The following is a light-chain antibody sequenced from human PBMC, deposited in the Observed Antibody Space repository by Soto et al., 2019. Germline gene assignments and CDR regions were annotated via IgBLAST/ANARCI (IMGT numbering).Light chain of an antibody. CDR1: QSISSY. Sequence: DIQMTQSPSSLSASVGDRVTITCRASQSISSYLNWYQQKPGKAPRLLISAASILQSGVPSRFSGSGSGTDFTLTISSLQPEDFAGYYCQQTYSSPITFGQGTRLEI. CDR3: QQTYSSPIT. V-gene: IGKV1-39*01. CDR2: AAS. J-gene: IGKJ5*01.